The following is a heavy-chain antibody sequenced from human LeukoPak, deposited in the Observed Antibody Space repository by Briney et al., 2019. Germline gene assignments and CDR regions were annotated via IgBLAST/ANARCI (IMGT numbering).Heavy chain of an antibody. CDR2: IYTSGST. V-gene: IGHV4-4*07. D-gene: IGHD6-19*01. CDR1: GGSISSYY. CDR3: ARDCRGWSKWGYAFDI. J-gene: IGHJ3*02. Sequence: PSETLSLTCTVSGGSISSYYWSWIRQPAGKGLEWIGRIYTSGSTNYNPSLKSRVTMSVDTSKNQFSLKLSSVTAADTAAYYCARDCRGWSKWGYAFDIWGQGTMVTVSS.